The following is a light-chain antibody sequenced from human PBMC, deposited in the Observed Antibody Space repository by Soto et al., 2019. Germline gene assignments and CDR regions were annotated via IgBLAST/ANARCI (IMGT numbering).Light chain of an antibody. Sequence: QSVLTQPPSGSAAPGQKVTISCSGSSSNIGGNSVSWYQQLPGTAPKLLIYDDNKRPSGIPDRFSGSKSGTSATLGITGFQTGDEADYYCGSWDSSLSAYVFGTGPKVTVL. CDR2: DDN. CDR1: SSNIGGNS. J-gene: IGLJ1*01. CDR3: GSWDSSLSAYV. V-gene: IGLV1-51*01.